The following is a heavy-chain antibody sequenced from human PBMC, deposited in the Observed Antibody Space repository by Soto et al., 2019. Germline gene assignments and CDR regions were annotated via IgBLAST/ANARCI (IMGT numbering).Heavy chain of an antibody. J-gene: IGHJ4*02. D-gene: IGHD3-22*01. CDR2: IKSKTDGGTT. V-gene: IGHV3-15*07. CDR1: GFTFSNAW. CDR3: TTAHPKIVVVITE. Sequence: EVQLVESGGGLVKPGGSLRLSCAASGFTFSNAWMNWVRQAPGKGLEWVGRIKSKTDGGTTYYAAPVKGRFTISRDDSKNTLYLQMNSLKTEDTAVYYCTTAHPKIVVVITEWGQGTLVTVSS.